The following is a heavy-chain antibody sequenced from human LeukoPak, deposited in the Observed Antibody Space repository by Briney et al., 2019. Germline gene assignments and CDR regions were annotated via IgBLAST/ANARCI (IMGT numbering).Heavy chain of an antibody. V-gene: IGHV3-30*18. CDR2: ISYDGSNK. CDR1: GFTFSSYG. Sequence: GGSLRLSCAASGFTFSSYGMHWVRQAPGKGLEWVAVISYDGSNKYYADSVKGRFTISRDNSKNTLYLQMNSLRAEGTAVYYCAKDRSLTVANYFDYWGQGTLVTVSS. D-gene: IGHD4-23*01. CDR3: AKDRSLTVANYFDY. J-gene: IGHJ4*02.